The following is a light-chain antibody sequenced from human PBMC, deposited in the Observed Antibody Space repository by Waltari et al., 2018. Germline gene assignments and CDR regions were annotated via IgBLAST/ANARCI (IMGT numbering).Light chain of an antibody. CDR3: QVWDSSSDRV. V-gene: IGLV3-21*01. CDR2: YDS. Sequence: SYDVTQPRAVSVSPGQTARTTCGGDSMGSKNEHWYQQKPAQAPVLVIYYDSDRPSGIPERFSGSNSGNTATLTISGVEAGDEADYYCQVWDSSSDRVFGGGTRLTVL. J-gene: IGLJ2*01. CDR1: SMGSKN.